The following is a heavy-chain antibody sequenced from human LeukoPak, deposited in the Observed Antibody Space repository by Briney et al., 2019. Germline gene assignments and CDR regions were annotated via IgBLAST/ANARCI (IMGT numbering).Heavy chain of an antibody. CDR2: INQEGRDK. V-gene: IGHV3-7*01. Sequence: GGSLRLSCAASGFTFSSYRMTWVRQAPGKGLEWVGNINQEGRDKNYVDSVKGRFTISRDNAKNSLYLQRNILRVEETGEYYCARDIRYFDLWGRGTLVTVSS. CDR1: GFTFSSYR. J-gene: IGHJ2*01. CDR3: ARDIRYFDL.